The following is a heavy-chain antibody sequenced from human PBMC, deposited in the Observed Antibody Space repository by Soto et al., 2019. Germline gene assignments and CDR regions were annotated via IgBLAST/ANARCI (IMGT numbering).Heavy chain of an antibody. CDR1: GYTFTKYG. J-gene: IGHJ3*02. CDR3: ARQSYYGSRTGDYAFDI. CDR2: ISTYNGDA. V-gene: IGHV1-18*01. D-gene: IGHD3-22*01. Sequence: QGQLVQSGVEVKKPGASVKVSCKASGYTFTKYGISWLRQAPGQGLEWMGWISTYNGDANHGDKLQGRVTMTTDTSTNTAYMELRSLRSDDTAVYYCARQSYYGSRTGDYAFDIWGQGTMVTVSS.